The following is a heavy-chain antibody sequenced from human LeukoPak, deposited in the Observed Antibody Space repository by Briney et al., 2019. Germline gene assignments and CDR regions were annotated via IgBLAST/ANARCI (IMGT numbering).Heavy chain of an antibody. CDR1: GFTFSSYW. D-gene: IGHD1-26*01. J-gene: IGHJ4*02. CDR3: AKRSGINYGYFDS. CDR2: IKQDGSEK. Sequence: PGGSLRLSCAASGFTFSSYWMSWVRQAPGKGLEWVANIKQDGSEKYYVDSVKGRFTISRDNSKNTAYLQMNSLRAEDTAVYYCAKRSGINYGYFDSWGQGTLVTVSS. V-gene: IGHV3-7*03.